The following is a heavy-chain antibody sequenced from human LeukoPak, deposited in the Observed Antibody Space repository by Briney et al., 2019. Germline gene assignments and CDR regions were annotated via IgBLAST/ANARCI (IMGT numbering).Heavy chain of an antibody. CDR2: INEDVSAG. D-gene: IGHD1-26*01. CDR1: GFTFSSYW. CDR3: ARDEKIGSFAY. J-gene: IGHJ4*02. V-gene: IGHV3-7*01. Sequence: GGSLRLSCAASGFTFSSYWMSWVRQAPGKGLEWVANINEDVSAGQYADSVRGRFTISRAKGKNSLYLQMNSLRVEDTGVYYCARDEKIGSFAYWGQGTLVTVSS.